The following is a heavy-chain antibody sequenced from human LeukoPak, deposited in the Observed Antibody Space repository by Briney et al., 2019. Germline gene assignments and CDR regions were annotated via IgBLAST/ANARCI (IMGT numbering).Heavy chain of an antibody. J-gene: IGHJ4*02. CDR3: ARVDTAMALDY. D-gene: IGHD5-18*01. V-gene: IGHV1-46*01. Sequence: ASVKVSCKASGYTFTSYYMHWVRQAPGQGLEWMGIINPSGGSTSYAQKFQGRVTMTRDTSTSTVYTELSSLRSEDTAVYYCARVDTAMALDYWGQGTLVTVSS. CDR2: INPSGGST. CDR1: GYTFTSYY.